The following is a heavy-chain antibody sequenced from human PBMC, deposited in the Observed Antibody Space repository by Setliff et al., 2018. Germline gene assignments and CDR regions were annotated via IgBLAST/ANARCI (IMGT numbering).Heavy chain of an antibody. CDR2: ISIYTGNA. D-gene: IGHD2-2*01. Sequence: ASVKVSCKASGYTFSDYGITWVRQAPGQGLEWMGWISIYTGNAYYAHKLQGRVTMTTDTSTDTAYLELRSLRSDDTAVYYCSGLVRYCTTTSCQRLSGGEYWGQGTLVTVSS. J-gene: IGHJ4*02. CDR3: SGLVRYCTTTSCQRLSGGEY. CDR1: GYTFSDYG. V-gene: IGHV1-18*01.